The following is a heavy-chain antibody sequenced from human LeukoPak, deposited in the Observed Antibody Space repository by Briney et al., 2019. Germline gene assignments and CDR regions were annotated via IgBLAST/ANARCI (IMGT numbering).Heavy chain of an antibody. CDR1: GFTFSSYW. V-gene: IGHV3-74*01. D-gene: IGHD3-22*01. Sequence: GGSLRLSCAASGFTFSSYWMXWVRQTPGKGLVXVSRINSDGSSTRYADSVRGRFTISRDNAKNTLYLQMNSLRAEDTAVYYCASPFYYGSGGHPFDYWGQGTLVTVSS. CDR3: ASPFYYGSGGHPFDY. J-gene: IGHJ4*02. CDR2: INSDGSST.